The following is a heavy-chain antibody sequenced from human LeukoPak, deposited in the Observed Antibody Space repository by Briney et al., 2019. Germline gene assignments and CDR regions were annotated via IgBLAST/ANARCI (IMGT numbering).Heavy chain of an antibody. CDR3: AKDLAQIAAAASDY. D-gene: IGHD6-13*01. CDR1: LLTFSSYA. J-gene: IGHJ4*02. V-gene: IGHV3-23*01. CDR2: ISGSGGST. Sequence: GGCLRLSRAASLLTFSSYAMSGVRQAPGRGGEWVSPISGSGGSTSCADSVKGRFTISRDNSKNTLYLQMKSLRAEDTAVDYCAKDLAQIAAAASDYWGQGTLVTVSS.